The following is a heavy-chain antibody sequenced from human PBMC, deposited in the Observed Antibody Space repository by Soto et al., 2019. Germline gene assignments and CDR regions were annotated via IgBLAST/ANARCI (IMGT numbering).Heavy chain of an antibody. CDR2: IYPNDADT. D-gene: IGHD2-21*01. CDR1: GYSFTYYW. J-gene: IGHJ6*02. Sequence: GXSLKISCKGSGYSFTYYWIAWVRQRPGKDLEWMGIIYPNDADTRYNPSFQGQVTISADKSISTAYLQWTSLKTSDTTMYYCXXXPXXVXPGXDXFGVDVWGQGTTVTVSS. V-gene: IGHV5-51*01. CDR3: XXXPXXVXPGXDXFGVDV.